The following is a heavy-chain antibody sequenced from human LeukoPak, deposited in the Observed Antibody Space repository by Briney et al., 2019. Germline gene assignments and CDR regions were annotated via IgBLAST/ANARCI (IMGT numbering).Heavy chain of an antibody. CDR2: ISSSSSYT. Sequence: PGGSLRLSCAASGFTFSDYYMSWIRQAPGKGLEWVSYISSSSSYTNYADSVKGRFTISRDNAKNSLYLQMNSLRAEDTAVYYCAKGYSSGWYDYWGQGTLVTVSS. CDR1: GFTFSDYY. CDR3: AKGYSSGWYDY. J-gene: IGHJ4*02. D-gene: IGHD6-19*01. V-gene: IGHV3-11*05.